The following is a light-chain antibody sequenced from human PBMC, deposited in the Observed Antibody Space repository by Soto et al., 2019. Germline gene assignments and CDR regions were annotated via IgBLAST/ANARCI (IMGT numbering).Light chain of an antibody. CDR1: QSISSY. Sequence: DIQMTQSPSSLSASVGDRVTITCRASQSISSYLNWYQQKPGKAPKLLIYAASSLQSGVPSWFSGSGSGTDFTLTISSLQPEDFATYYCQQSYSTPLTFGGGTEVEIK. V-gene: IGKV1-39*01. CDR3: QQSYSTPLT. J-gene: IGKJ4*01. CDR2: AAS.